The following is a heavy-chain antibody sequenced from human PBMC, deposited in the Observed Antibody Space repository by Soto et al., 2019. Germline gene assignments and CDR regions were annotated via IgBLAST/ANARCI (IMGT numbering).Heavy chain of an antibody. CDR3: ARDEQLALDY. V-gene: IGHV3-30-3*01. Sequence: QVQLVESGGGVVQPGRSLRLSCAASGFTFSSYAMHWVRQAPGKGLEWVAVISYDGSNKYYANSVKGRFTISRDKSKDTLYLQMNSLRAEDTAVYYCARDEQLALDYWGQGTLVTVSS. J-gene: IGHJ4*02. CDR1: GFTFSSYA. CDR2: ISYDGSNK. D-gene: IGHD6-6*01.